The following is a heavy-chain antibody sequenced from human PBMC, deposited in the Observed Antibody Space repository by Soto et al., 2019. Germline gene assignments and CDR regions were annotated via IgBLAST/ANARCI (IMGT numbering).Heavy chain of an antibody. CDR3: ARKKTYYDILTGYYNRGYFDY. CDR1: GGTFSSYA. D-gene: IGHD3-9*01. Sequence: GASVKVSCKASGGTFSSYAISWVRQAPGQGLEWMGGIIPIFGTANYAQKFQGRVTITADESTSTAYMELSSLRSEDTALYYCARKKTYYDILTGYYNRGYFDYWGQGTLVTVSS. CDR2: IIPIFGTA. V-gene: IGHV1-69*13. J-gene: IGHJ4*02.